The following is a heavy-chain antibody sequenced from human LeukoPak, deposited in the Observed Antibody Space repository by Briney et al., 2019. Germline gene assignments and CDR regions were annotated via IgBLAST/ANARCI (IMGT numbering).Heavy chain of an antibody. J-gene: IGHJ4*02. CDR1: GFTFDDYA. V-gene: IGHV3-9*01. D-gene: IGHD6-13*01. CDR3: AKGAYSSIHD. Sequence: GGSLRLSCAASGFTFDDYAMHWVRQAPGKGLEWVSGISWNSGNIGYADSVKGRFTISRDNAKNSLYLQMNSLRAEDTALYCCAKGAYSSIHDWGQGTLVTVSS. CDR2: ISWNSGNI.